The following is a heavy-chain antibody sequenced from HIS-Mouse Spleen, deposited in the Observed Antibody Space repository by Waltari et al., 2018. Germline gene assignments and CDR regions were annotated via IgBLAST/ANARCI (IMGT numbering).Heavy chain of an antibody. V-gene: IGHV1-8*01. D-gene: IGHD4-4*01. CDR1: GYTFTSYD. J-gene: IGHJ4*02. CDR3: ARGHDYSNYFDY. Sequence: QVQLVQSGAEVKKPGASVKVSCKASGYTFTSYDINWVRQATGQGLEWMGWMNPNSSNTGYEQKFQGRVTMTRNTSISTAYMELSSLRSEDTAVYYCARGHDYSNYFDYWGQGTLVTVSS. CDR2: MNPNSSNT.